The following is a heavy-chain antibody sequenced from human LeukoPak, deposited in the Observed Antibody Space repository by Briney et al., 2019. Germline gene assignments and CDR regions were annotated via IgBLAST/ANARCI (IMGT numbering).Heavy chain of an antibody. Sequence: GGSPRLSCAASGFTFSSYGMHWVRQAPGKGLEWVAVIWYDGSNKYYADSVKGRFTISRDNSKNTLYLQMNSLRAEDTAVYYCAKPKYKDCSGGSCYTSGFDYWGQGTLVTVSS. CDR2: IWYDGSNK. CDR1: GFTFSSYG. V-gene: IGHV3-33*06. J-gene: IGHJ4*02. D-gene: IGHD2-15*01. CDR3: AKPKYKDCSGGSCYTSGFDY.